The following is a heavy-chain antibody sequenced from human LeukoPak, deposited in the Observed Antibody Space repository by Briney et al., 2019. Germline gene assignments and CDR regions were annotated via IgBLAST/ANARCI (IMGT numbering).Heavy chain of an antibody. Sequence: PGGSLRLSCAASGFTFSSYWMSWVRQAPRKGLEWVANIKQDGGEKFYVDSLKGRVTISRDNAKNSLYLQMNSLRAEDTAVYYCTREDNSAYNYWGRGTLVTVAS. CDR2: IKQDGGEK. D-gene: IGHD4-11*01. V-gene: IGHV3-7*01. CDR3: TREDNSAYNY. CDR1: GFTFSSYW. J-gene: IGHJ4*02.